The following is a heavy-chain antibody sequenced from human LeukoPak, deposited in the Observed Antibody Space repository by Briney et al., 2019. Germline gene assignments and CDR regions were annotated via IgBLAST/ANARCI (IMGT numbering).Heavy chain of an antibody. J-gene: IGHJ4*02. CDR1: GFTFSSYW. V-gene: IGHV3-7*03. D-gene: IGHD2-21*02. CDR2: IKQDGSEK. Sequence: GGSLRLSCAASGFTFSSYWMSWVRQAPGKGLEWVANIKQDGSEKYYADSVKGRFTISRDNSKNSLYLQMNSLRTEDTALYYCAKDFIVVVTAPDYWGQGTLVTVSS. CDR3: AKDFIVVVTAPDY.